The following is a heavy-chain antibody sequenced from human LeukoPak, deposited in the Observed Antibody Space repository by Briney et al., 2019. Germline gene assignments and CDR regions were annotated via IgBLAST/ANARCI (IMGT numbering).Heavy chain of an antibody. CDR1: GYTFTSYY. CDR2: INPSGGST. V-gene: IGHV1-46*01. CDR3: ARAVEALAVTTYFQH. Sequence: ASVKVSCKASGYTFTSYYMHWVRQAPGRGLEWMGIINPSGGSTSYAQKFQGRVTMTRDTSTSTVYMELSSLRSEDTAVYYCARAVEALAVTTYFQHWGQGTLVTVSS. D-gene: IGHD4-17*01. J-gene: IGHJ1*01.